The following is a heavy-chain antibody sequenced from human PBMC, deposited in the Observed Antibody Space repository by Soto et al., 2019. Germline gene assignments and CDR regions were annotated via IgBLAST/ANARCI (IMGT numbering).Heavy chain of an antibody. J-gene: IGHJ5*02. CDR1: EYTFTDYY. CDR2: VDPEDGET. D-gene: IGHD3-10*01. V-gene: IGHV1-69-2*01. Sequence: ASVKVSCKVSEYTFTDYYMHWVQQAPGKGLEWMGLVDPEDGETMYAEKFQGRVTITADTSTDTAYMELSSLRSEDTAVYYCATTFRARLGWFDPWGQGTLVTVSS. CDR3: ATTFRARLGWFDP.